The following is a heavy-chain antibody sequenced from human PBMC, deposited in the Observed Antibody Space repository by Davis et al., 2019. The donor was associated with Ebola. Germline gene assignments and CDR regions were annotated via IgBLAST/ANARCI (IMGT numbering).Heavy chain of an antibody. J-gene: IGHJ4*02. CDR1: GGTFSSYT. CDR3: ARDIGGGNAYFDY. V-gene: IGHV1-69*04. Sequence: SVKVSCKASGGTFSSYTISWVRQAPGQGLEWMGRIIPILGIANYAQKFQGRVTITADKSTSTAYMELSSLRSEDTAVYYCARDIGGGNAYFDYWGQGTLVTVSS. CDR2: IIPILGIA. D-gene: IGHD4-23*01.